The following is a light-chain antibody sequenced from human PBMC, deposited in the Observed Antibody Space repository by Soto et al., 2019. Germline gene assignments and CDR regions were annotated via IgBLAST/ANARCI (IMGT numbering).Light chain of an antibody. V-gene: IGLV2-8*01. Sequence: QSALTQPPSASGSPGQSVTITCTGTSSDVGAFNYVSWYQQHPGKAPKLIIFEINKRPSGVPDRFSGSKSGNTASLTVSGLQAEDEADYYCSSYAGSNIYVFGGGTQLTVL. CDR1: SSDVGAFNY. CDR3: SSYAGSNIYV. J-gene: IGLJ7*01. CDR2: EIN.